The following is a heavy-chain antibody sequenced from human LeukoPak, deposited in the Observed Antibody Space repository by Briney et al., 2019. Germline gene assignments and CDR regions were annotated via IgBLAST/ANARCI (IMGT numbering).Heavy chain of an antibody. J-gene: IGHJ4*02. CDR2: IYTSGST. V-gene: IGHV4-61*02. CDR3: ARVRVGATPSYDYFDY. D-gene: IGHD1-26*01. Sequence: SETLSLTCTVSGGSISSASYYWTWILQPAGKGLEWIGRIYTSGSTKYNPSLKSRVIISLDTSKNQFSLKLSSMTAADTAVYYCARVRVGATPSYDYFDYWGQGTLVTVSS. CDR1: GGSISSASYY.